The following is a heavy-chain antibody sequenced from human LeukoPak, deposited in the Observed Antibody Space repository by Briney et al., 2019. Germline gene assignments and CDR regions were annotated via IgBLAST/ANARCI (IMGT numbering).Heavy chain of an antibody. Sequence: PGGSLRLSCAASGFTFSSYAMSWVRQAPGKGLEWVSDISGSSGSTNYADSVKGRFTISRDNSKNTLYLQMNSLRAEDTAVYYCAKENWSEGLDYFDYWGQGTLVTVSS. V-gene: IGHV3-23*01. CDR3: AKENWSEGLDYFDY. CDR2: ISGSSGST. CDR1: GFTFSSYA. J-gene: IGHJ4*02. D-gene: IGHD3-3*01.